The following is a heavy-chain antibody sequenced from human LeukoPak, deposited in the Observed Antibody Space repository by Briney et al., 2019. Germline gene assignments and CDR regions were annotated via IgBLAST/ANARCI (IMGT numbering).Heavy chain of an antibody. CDR2: ISSSGSTI. Sequence: GGSLRLSCAAPGFTFSDYYMSWIRQAPGKGLEWVSYISSSGSTIYYADSVKGRFTISRDNAKNSLYLEMNSLRAEDTAVYFCARDKDYYDSTAYTPFDYWGQGTLVTVSS. CDR1: GFTFSDYY. D-gene: IGHD3-22*01. CDR3: ARDKDYYDSTAYTPFDY. V-gene: IGHV3-11*04. J-gene: IGHJ4*02.